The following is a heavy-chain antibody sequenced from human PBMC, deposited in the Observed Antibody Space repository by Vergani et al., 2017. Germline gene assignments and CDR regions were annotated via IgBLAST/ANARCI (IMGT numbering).Heavy chain of an antibody. CDR1: DSSIMTNPY. D-gene: IGHD3-10*01. CDR2: IHHSGDT. CDR3: ARQRGSGCFFPSAYFYGMDV. J-gene: IGHJ6*02. V-gene: IGHV4-38-2*01. Sequence: QVQLQESGPGLVKPSETLTLTCDVSDSSIMTNPYWGWFRQSPGKGLEWIGCIHHSGDTHYNSSLKSRVSISIVSSSKFSLSLTSVTAADPAIYDCARQRGSGCFFPSAYFYGMDVWGHGTTVTVSS.